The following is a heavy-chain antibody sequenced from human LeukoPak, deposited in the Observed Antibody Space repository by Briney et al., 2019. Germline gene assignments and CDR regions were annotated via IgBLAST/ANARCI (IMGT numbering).Heavy chain of an antibody. D-gene: IGHD3-3*01. CDR3: AKDRHTNYYYYGMDV. CDR2: ISNDGSNK. J-gene: IGHJ6*02. CDR1: GFTFSTYT. V-gene: IGHV3-30-3*01. Sequence: GRSLRLSCVAPGFTFSTYTMHWVRQAPGKGLEWVAVISNDGSNKYYADSVKGRFTISRDNSRTTRTTLYLQMNSLRAEDTAVYYCAKDRHTNYYYYGMDVWGQGTTVTVSS.